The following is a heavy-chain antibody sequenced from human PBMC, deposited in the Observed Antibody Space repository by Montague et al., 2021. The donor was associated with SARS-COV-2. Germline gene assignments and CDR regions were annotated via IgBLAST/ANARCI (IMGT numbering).Heavy chain of an antibody. D-gene: IGHD3-10*01. CDR1: GGSFIGYY. J-gene: IGHJ4*02. V-gene: IGHV4-34*01. Sequence: SETLSLTCTVSGGSFIGYYWGWIRQPPGKGLEWIGEINHNGNTEYNPSLKSRLTISLDTSRTHISLQVTSMTAADTAVCFCARRLYSFGSGTYRDWGQGNLVTVSS. CDR3: ARRLYSFGSGTYRD. CDR2: INHNGNT.